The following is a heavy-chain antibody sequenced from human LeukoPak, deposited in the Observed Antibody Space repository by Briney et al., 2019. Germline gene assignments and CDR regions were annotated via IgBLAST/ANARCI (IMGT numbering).Heavy chain of an antibody. CDR1: GGSISSYY. CDR2: IYHSGST. J-gene: IGHJ3*02. CDR3: ARDWVEDIVVVPAAMSFDI. Sequence: SETLSLTCTVSGGSISSYYWSWIRQPPGKGLEWIGSIYHSGSTYYNPSLKSRVTISVDTSKNQFSLKLSSVTAADTAVYYCARDWVEDIVVVPAAMSFDIWGQGTMVTVSS. V-gene: IGHV4-38-2*02. D-gene: IGHD2-2*01.